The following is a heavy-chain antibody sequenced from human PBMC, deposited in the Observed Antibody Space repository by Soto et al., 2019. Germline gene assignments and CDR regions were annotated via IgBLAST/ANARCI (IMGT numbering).Heavy chain of an antibody. CDR1: GFSFIDKW. J-gene: IGHJ4*02. CDR3: TTEPRA. CDR2: IKSRKDGGTT. V-gene: IGHV3-15*01. Sequence: EVQLVESGGGSVKPGESLRLSCEGSGFSFIDKWMSWVRQAPGKGLEWIGRIKSRKDGGTTDYGAPVKGRFTISRDDSRGTLYLQLGTFKFEDTGVYYCTTEPRAWGQGTRVSVSS.